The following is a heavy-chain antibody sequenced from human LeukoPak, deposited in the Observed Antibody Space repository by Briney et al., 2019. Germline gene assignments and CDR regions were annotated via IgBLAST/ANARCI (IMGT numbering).Heavy chain of an antibody. CDR2: IASETYGGTA. V-gene: IGHV3-49*02. CDR3: TRDQTPYY. J-gene: IGHJ4*02. Sequence: SWVRQAPGKGLEWVGFIASETYGGTAEYAASVKGRFTISRDDSKSIAYLQMNSLKTEDTAVYYCTRDQTPYYWGQGTLVTVSS.